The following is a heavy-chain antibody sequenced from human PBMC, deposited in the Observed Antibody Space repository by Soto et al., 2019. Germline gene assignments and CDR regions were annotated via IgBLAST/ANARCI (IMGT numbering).Heavy chain of an antibody. J-gene: IGHJ4*02. D-gene: IGHD2-15*01. V-gene: IGHV3-73*02. Sequence: EVQLVESGGGLVQPGGSLKISCAASGSSLSGSAIHWVRQASGKGLEWVGRIRSKANNYATAYTASVKGRFTISRDDSKNMAFLQMNSLKTEDTAVYYCTSPYCSTGSCYPGDSWGQGTLVTVSS. CDR3: TSPYCSTGSCYPGDS. CDR2: IRSKANNYAT. CDR1: GSSLSGSA.